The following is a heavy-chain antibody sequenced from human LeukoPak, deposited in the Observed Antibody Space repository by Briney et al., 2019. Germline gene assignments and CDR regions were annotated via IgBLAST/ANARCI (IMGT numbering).Heavy chain of an antibody. CDR2: ISSSSSYI. Sequence: GGSLRLSCAASGFTFSSYSMNWVRQAPGKGLEWVSSISSSSSYIYYADPVKGRFTISRDNAKNSLYLQMNSLRAEDTAVYYCARVSRGNYYFDYWGPGTLVTVSS. CDR3: ARVSRGNYYFDY. CDR1: GFTFSSYS. J-gene: IGHJ4*02. V-gene: IGHV3-21*01.